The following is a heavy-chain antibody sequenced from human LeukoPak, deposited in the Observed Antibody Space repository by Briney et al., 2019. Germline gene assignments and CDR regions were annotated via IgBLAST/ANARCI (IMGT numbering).Heavy chain of an antibody. J-gene: IGHJ4*02. CDR3: ARELRGYSPQDY. CDR1: GYTFTGYY. CDR2: INPNSGGT. D-gene: IGHD5-18*01. Sequence: ASVKVSCKASGYTFTGYYMHWVRQAPGQGLEWMGWINPNSGGTNYAQKFHGRVTMTRDTSISTAYMELSRLRSDDTAVYYCARELRGYSPQDYWGQGTLVTVSS. V-gene: IGHV1-2*02.